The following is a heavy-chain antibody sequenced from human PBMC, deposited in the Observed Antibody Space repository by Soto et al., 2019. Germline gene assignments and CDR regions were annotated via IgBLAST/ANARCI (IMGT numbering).Heavy chain of an antibody. CDR2: IRSKGNNYAT. V-gene: IGHV3-73*01. J-gene: IGHJ6*03. D-gene: IGHD3-3*01. CDR3: SRQASDFWSGKPQYYLDV. Sequence: PGGCMRLSCAASRVTVSGSAMHWVRKASGKGLEWVGRIRSKGNNYATAYGASLKGRFTISRDDSKNTAYLQMNSLNTEDTAVYYCSRQASDFWSGKPQYYLDVWGKGTTVTVSS. CDR1: RVTVSGSA.